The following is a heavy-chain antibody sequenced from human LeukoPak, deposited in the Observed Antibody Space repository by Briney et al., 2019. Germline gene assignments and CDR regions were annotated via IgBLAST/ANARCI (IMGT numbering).Heavy chain of an antibody. D-gene: IGHD3-10*01. J-gene: IGHJ4*02. CDR3: ARGVFGGSYYLIEGPDGDKRRYFDY. CDR1: GGSFSVYY. V-gene: IGHV4-34*01. CDR2: INHSGST. Sequence: SDTLSLTCALYGGSFSVYYWSWPRQPPGKGLEWIGEINHSGSTNYNTSLKSRVTISLDTSKNQFSLKLSSVTAADTAVYYCARGVFGGSYYLIEGPDGDKRRYFDYWGQGTLVTVSS.